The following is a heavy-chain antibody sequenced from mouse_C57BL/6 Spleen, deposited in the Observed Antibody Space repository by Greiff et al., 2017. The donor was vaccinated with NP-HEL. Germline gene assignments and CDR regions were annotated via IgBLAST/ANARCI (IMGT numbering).Heavy chain of an antibody. CDR3: ARGKVDGYYVEYFDY. J-gene: IGHJ2*01. V-gene: IGHV1-69*01. CDR1: GYTFTSYW. D-gene: IGHD2-3*01. CDR2: IDPSDSYT. Sequence: QVQLQQPGAELVMPGASVKLSCKASGYTFTSYWMHWVKQRPGQGLEWIGEIDPSDSYTNYNQKFKGKSTLTVDKSSSTAYMELSSLTSEDSAVYYCARGKVDGYYVEYFDYWGQGTTLTVSS.